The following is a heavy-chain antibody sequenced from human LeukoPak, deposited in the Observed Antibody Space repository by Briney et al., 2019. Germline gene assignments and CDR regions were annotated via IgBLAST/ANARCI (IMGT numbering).Heavy chain of an antibody. CDR2: IYTSGST. CDR3: ARAAPAERGYSGYEDY. V-gene: IGHV4-4*07. J-gene: IGHJ4*02. CDR1: GGSISSYY. Sequence: SETLSLTCTVSGGSISSYYWSWIRQPAGKGLEWIGRIYTSGSTNYNPSLKSRVTMSVDTSKNQFSLKLSSVTAADTAVYYCARAAPAERGYSGYEDYWGQGTLVTVSS. D-gene: IGHD5-12*01.